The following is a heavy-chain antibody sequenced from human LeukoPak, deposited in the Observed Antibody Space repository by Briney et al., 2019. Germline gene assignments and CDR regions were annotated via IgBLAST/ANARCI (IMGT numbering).Heavy chain of an antibody. V-gene: IGHV4-34*01. D-gene: IGHD2-2*01. CDR1: GGSFSGYY. J-gene: IGHJ4*02. CDR3: ARAPIWGAVVPAAMGYYFDY. CDR2: NNHSGST. Sequence: SETLSLTCAVYGGSFSGYYWSWIRQPPGKGLEWIGENNHSGSTNYNPSLKSRVTISVDTSKNQFSLKLSSVTAADTAVYYCARAPIWGAVVPAAMGYYFDYWGQGTLVTVSS.